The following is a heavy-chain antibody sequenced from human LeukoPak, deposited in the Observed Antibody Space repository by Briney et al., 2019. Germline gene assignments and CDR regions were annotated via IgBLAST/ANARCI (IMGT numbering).Heavy chain of an antibody. CDR2: INGDGRTT. CDR3: ARTGIAARPTVWFDP. D-gene: IGHD6-6*01. V-gene: IGHV3-64D*06. CDR1: GFIFSTYT. Sequence: GGPLRLSCSASGFIFSTYTMYWVRQAPGKGLEFVSVINGDGRTTYYADSVKGRFTISRDNSKNTLYPQMNSLRAEDTAVYYCARTGIAARPTVWFDPRGQGTLVTVSS. J-gene: IGHJ5*02.